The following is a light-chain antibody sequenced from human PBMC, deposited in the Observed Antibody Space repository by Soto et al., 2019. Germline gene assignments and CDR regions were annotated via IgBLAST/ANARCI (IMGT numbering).Light chain of an antibody. Sequence: EIVMTQYPATLSVSPGERATLSCRASQSVSSDLAWYHQKPGQAPRLLIYGASTRATGIPDRFRGSGSGTEITLTISSLQFEDFAVYYCQQHNNWPRTFGQGTKVDIK. CDR2: GAS. CDR1: QSVSSD. J-gene: IGKJ1*01. V-gene: IGKV3-15*01. CDR3: QQHNNWPRT.